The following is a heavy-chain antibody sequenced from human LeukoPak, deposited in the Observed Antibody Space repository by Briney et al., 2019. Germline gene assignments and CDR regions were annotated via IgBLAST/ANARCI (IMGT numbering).Heavy chain of an antibody. J-gene: IGHJ4*02. D-gene: IGHD6-19*01. Sequence: SETLSLTCAVYGGSFSGYYWSWIRQLPGKGLEWIGEINHSGSTNYNPSLKSRVTISVDTSKNQFSLKLSSVTAADTAVYYCARGDNSSGWTYWGQGTLVTVSS. CDR3: ARGDNSSGWTY. CDR2: INHSGST. CDR1: GGSFSGYY. V-gene: IGHV4-34*01.